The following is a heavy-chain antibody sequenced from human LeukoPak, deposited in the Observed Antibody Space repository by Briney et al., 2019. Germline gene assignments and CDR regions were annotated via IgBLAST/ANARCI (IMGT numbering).Heavy chain of an antibody. Sequence: GGSLRLSCAASGFTFSSYAMSWVRQAPGKGLEWVSAISGSGGSTYYADSVKGRFTISRDNSKNTLYLQMNSLRAEDTAVYYCARLYSSSWYTEVWGQGTLVTVSS. CDR3: ARLYSSSWYTEV. CDR1: GFTFSSYA. J-gene: IGHJ4*02. V-gene: IGHV3-23*01. D-gene: IGHD6-13*01. CDR2: ISGSGGST.